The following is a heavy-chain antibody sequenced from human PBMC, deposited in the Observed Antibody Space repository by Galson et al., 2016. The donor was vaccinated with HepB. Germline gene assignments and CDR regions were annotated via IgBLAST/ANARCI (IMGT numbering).Heavy chain of an antibody. V-gene: IGHV4-4*02. CDR1: GGSISTNNW. J-gene: IGHJ4*02. D-gene: IGHD4-23*01. CDR2: VYHNGNT. Sequence: SETLSLTCAVSGGSISTNNWWNWVRQTPGKGLEWIGEVYHNGNTNYNPSLKSRVTMSVDKSRNQFSLTLYSVTAADTAVYFCARVRTTVAQALAFDIWGQGTLVTVSS. CDR3: ARVRTTVAQALAFDI.